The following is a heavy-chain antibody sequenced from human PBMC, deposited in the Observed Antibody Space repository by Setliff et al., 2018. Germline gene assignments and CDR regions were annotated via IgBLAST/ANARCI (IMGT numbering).Heavy chain of an antibody. CDR2: VYSSSSP. CDR3: VRVLYDYSFES. D-gene: IGHD4-4*01. Sequence: SETLSLTCNVSGASISSSYWTWIRQPPGNELEWIGYVYSSSSPYYEPSLESRVTMSIDTSKNQISLQLRSLTAADTAVYYCVRVLYDYSFESWGQGTLVTV. CDR1: GASISSSY. J-gene: IGHJ4*02. V-gene: IGHV4-4*08.